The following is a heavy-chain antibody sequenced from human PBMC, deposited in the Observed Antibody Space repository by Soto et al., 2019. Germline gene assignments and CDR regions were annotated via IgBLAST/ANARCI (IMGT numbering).Heavy chain of an antibody. J-gene: IGHJ4*02. Sequence: SETLSLTCAVYGGSFSGYYWSWIRQPPGQGLEWIGEINHSGSTNYNPSLKSRVTISVDTSKNQFSLKLSSVTAADTAVYYCALWSYYSNYWGQGTLVTVSS. D-gene: IGHD1-26*01. V-gene: IGHV4-34*01. CDR3: ALWSYYSNY. CDR1: GGSFSGYY. CDR2: INHSGST.